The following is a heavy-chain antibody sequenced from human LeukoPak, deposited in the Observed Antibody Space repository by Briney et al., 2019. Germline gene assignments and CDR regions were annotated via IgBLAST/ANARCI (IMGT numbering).Heavy chain of an antibody. D-gene: IGHD4-17*01. CDR3: ASRDYNDYGDSSAPDFDY. CDR2: INHSGST. Sequence: SETLSLTCAVYGGSFSGYYWSWIRQPPGKGLEWIGEINHSGSTNYNPSLKSRVTISVDTSKNQFSLKLSSVTAADTAVYYCASRDYNDYGDSSAPDFDYWGQGTLVTVS. CDR1: GGSFSGYY. J-gene: IGHJ4*02. V-gene: IGHV4-34*01.